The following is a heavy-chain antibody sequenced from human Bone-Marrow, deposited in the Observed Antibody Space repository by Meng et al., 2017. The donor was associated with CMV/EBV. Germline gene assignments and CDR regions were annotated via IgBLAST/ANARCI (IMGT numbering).Heavy chain of an antibody. V-gene: IGHV4-30-4*08. CDR2: IYYSGST. J-gene: IGHJ4*02. CDR3: AIGGNSDGCFAY. Sequence: SETLSLTCTVSGGSISSGDYYWSWIRQPPGKGLEWIGYIYYSGSTYYNPSLKSRVTISVDTSKNQFSLKLSSVTAADTAVYYCAIGGNSDGCFAYWGQGTLVTVSS. CDR1: GGSISSGDYY. D-gene: IGHD4-23*01.